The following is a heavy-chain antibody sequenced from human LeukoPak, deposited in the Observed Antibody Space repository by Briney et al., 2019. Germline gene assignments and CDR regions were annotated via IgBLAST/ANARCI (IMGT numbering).Heavy chain of an antibody. CDR2: VWYDGSSK. CDR3: ARPSGTYPQYYFGD. J-gene: IGHJ4*02. V-gene: IGHV3-33*01. Sequence: GVSLRLSCAASGFTFSSYGMHWVRQAPGKGLEWVAVVWYDGSSKYYADSVKGRFTISRDNSKNTVYLQMNSLRAEDTAVYYCARPSGTYPQYYFGDWGQGTLVTVSS. CDR1: GFTFSSYG.